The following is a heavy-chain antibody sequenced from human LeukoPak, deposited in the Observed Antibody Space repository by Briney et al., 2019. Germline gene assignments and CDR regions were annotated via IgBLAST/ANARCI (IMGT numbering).Heavy chain of an antibody. CDR2: IYPDDSDT. J-gene: IGHJ5*02. D-gene: IGHD2-15*01. V-gene: IGHV5-51*01. Sequence: GESLKISCKGSGYSFTSYWIGWVRQMPGKGLEWVGIIYPDDSDTRYSPSFQGQVTISADKSISTAYLQWSSLKASDTAMYYCARGYCSGGSCYWFDPWGQGTLVTVSS. CDR3: ARGYCSGGSCYWFDP. CDR1: GYSFTSYW.